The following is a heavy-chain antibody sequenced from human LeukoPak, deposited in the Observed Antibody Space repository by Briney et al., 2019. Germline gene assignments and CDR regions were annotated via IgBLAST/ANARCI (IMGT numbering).Heavy chain of an antibody. V-gene: IGHV3-48*01. D-gene: IGHD3-22*01. CDR3: ARDDYYDSSGSYYAPFGFGS. CDR1: GFTFSNYG. CDR2: ISNSGTPI. Sequence: GGSLRLSCVASGFTFSNYGMNWVRQAPGQGLEWVSFISNSGTPIYYADSVKGRFTISRDNAGNSLYLQMDSLRAEDTAVYYCARDDYYDSSGSYYAPFGFGSWGQGTLVTVSS. J-gene: IGHJ4*02.